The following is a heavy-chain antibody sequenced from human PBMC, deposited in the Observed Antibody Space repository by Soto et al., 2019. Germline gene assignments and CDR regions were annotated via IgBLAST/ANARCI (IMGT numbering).Heavy chain of an antibody. Sequence: GGSLRLSCAASGFTFSSYAMHWVRQAPGKGLEWVAVISYDGSNKYYADSVKGRFTISRDNSKNTLYLQMNSLRAEDTAVYYCARDYYDSSGYYSEPPPHYYYYGMDVWGQGTTVTVSS. CDR3: ARDYYDSSGYYSEPPPHYYYYGMDV. CDR2: ISYDGSNK. V-gene: IGHV3-30-3*01. D-gene: IGHD3-22*01. J-gene: IGHJ6*02. CDR1: GFTFSSYA.